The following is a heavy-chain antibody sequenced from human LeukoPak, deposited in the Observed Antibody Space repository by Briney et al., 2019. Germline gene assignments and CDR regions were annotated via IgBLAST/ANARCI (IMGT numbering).Heavy chain of an antibody. CDR1: GFTFRNYA. CDR2: IGGRGDST. CDR3: AKAGHIGWDYFDY. Sequence: GGSLRLSCAASGFTFRNYAMSWVRQAPGEGLEWVSAIGGRGDSTYYADSVKGRFTISRDNSKNMLYLQRNSLRAEDTAVYYCAKAGHIGWDYFDYWGQGTLVTVSS. V-gene: IGHV3-23*01. J-gene: IGHJ4*02. D-gene: IGHD3-16*01.